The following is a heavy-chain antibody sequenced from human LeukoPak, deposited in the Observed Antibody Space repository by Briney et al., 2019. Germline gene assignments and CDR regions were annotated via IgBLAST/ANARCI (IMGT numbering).Heavy chain of an antibody. CDR3: AKDQDYIWGSYRLTV. CDR1: GFTFSSYA. Sequence: GGSLRLSCAVSGFTFSSYAMSWARQAPGKGLEWVSVISGSGGSTYYADSVKGRFTISRDNSKNTLYLQMNSLRAEDTAVYYCAKDQDYIWGSYRLTVWGQGTLVTVSS. D-gene: IGHD3-16*02. J-gene: IGHJ4*02. V-gene: IGHV3-23*01. CDR2: ISGSGGST.